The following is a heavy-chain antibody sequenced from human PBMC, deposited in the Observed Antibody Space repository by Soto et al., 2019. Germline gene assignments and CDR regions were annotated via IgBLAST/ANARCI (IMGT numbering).Heavy chain of an antibody. D-gene: IGHD3-9*01. V-gene: IGHV1-3*01. CDR3: ARTNYDILTGYPDAFDI. J-gene: IGHJ3*02. Sequence: ASVKVSCKASGYTFTSYAMHWVRQAPGQRLEWMGWINAGNGNTKYSQKFQGRVTITRDTSASTAYMELSSLRSEDTAVYYCARTNYDILTGYPDAFDIWGQGTMVTVSS. CDR2: INAGNGNT. CDR1: GYTFTSYA.